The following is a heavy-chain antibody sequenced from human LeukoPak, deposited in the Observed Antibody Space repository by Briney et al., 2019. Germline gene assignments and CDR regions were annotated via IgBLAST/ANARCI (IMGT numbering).Heavy chain of an antibody. CDR2: IYYSGST. CDR3: AGGAGAIFGVVISYYFDY. V-gene: IGHV4-59*01. CDR1: GGSISSYY. Sequence: SETLSLTCTVSGGSISSYYWSWIRQPPGKGLEWIGYIYYSGSTNYNPSLKSRVTISVDTSKNQFSLKLSSVTAADTAVYYCAGGAGAIFGVVISYYFDYWGQGTLVTVSS. D-gene: IGHD3-3*01. J-gene: IGHJ4*02.